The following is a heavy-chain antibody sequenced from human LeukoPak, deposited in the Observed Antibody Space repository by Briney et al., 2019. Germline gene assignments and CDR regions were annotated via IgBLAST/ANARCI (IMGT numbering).Heavy chain of an antibody. Sequence: PSETLCLTCTVSGGSISSYYWSWVRQPPGKGLEWGGYIYYSGSTKYNPSLKSRVSISVDTSKNQFSLKLSSVTAADTAVYYCARGAGAGYNLQPFDYWGQGTLVTVSS. CDR1: GGSISSYY. V-gene: IGHV4-59*08. CDR3: ARGAGAGYNLQPFDY. CDR2: IYYSGST. D-gene: IGHD5-24*01. J-gene: IGHJ4*02.